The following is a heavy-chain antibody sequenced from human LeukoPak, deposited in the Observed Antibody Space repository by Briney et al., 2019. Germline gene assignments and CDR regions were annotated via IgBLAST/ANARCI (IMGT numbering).Heavy chain of an antibody. V-gene: IGHV1-69*05. D-gene: IGHD3-10*01. J-gene: IGHJ4*02. Sequence: SVKVSCKSSGYTFTSYGISWVRQAPGQGLEWMGGIIPIFGTANYAQKFQGRVTITTDESTSTAYMELSSLRSEDTAVYYCARGWISMVHFDYWGQGTLVTVSS. CDR1: GYTFTSYG. CDR3: ARGWISMVHFDY. CDR2: IIPIFGTA.